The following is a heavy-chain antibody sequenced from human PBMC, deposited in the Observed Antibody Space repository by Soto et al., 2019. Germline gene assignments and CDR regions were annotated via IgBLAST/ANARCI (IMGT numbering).Heavy chain of an antibody. Sequence: WRRFPCTPCGVSFGDYAMAWVRHAPKKGLEWVAYIRSKGHGGTTEYAASVRGRFTISRDVSETLAYLQMDSLKTEDTAVYYCARALYSLFRIRAFDYWGQGALGTVSS. V-gene: IGHV3-49*04. J-gene: IGHJ4*02. CDR3: ARALYSLFRIRAFDY. CDR1: GVSFGDYA. D-gene: IGHD2-15*01. CDR2: IRSKGHGGTT.